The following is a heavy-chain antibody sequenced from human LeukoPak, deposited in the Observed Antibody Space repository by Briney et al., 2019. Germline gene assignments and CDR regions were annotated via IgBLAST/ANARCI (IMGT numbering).Heavy chain of an antibody. CDR2: IYYTGST. J-gene: IGHJ6*02. CDR1: GGSISSSSYY. D-gene: IGHD6-13*01. CDR3: ATTSKGMDYYYGMDV. Sequence: SETLSLTCTVSGGSISSSSYYWGWLRQPPGKGLEWIGSIYYTGSTYYNPSLKSRVTISVDTSKNQLSLKLSSVTAADTAVYYCATTSKGMDYYYGMDVWGQGTTVTVSS. V-gene: IGHV4-39*07.